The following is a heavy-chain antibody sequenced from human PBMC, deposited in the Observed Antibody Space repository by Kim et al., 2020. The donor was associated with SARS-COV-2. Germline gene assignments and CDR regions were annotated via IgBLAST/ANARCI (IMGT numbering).Heavy chain of an antibody. Sequence: GGSLRLSCTASEITLTKYAMTWVRQGPGKGLEWVAAISGRGDNTYYADSVKGRFTISRDISKKTLYSQMGGVRDPSRNTVFLQMSSLSAEDTAVYYYGGGDSFDSFNIWGQGTVVTVSS. V-gene: IGHV3-23*01. CDR3: QMSSLSAEDTAVYYYGGGDSFDSFNI. J-gene: IGHJ3*02. CDR2: ISGRGDNT. CDR1: EITLTKYA. D-gene: IGHD3-10*01.